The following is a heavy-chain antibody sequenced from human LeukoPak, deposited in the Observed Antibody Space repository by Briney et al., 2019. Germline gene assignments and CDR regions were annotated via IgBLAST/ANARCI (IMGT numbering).Heavy chain of an antibody. D-gene: IGHD3-10*01. CDR3: ARSSAGNYGSGSYDSL. CDR2: IIPIVGVG. CDR1: GGTFSTYA. Sequence: SVKVSCKASGGTFSTYAISWVRQAPGQGLEWMGRIIPIVGVGSYAQKFKGRVTITADTGRGYMELRSLRSDDTAVYCCARSSAGNYGSGSYDSLWGQGTLVTVSS. V-gene: IGHV1-69*04. J-gene: IGHJ4*02.